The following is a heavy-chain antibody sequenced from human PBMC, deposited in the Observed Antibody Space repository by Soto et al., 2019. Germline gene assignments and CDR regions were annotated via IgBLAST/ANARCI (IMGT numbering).Heavy chain of an antibody. CDR1: GGTFSSYA. D-gene: IGHD2-15*01. J-gene: IGHJ4*02. Sequence: QVQLVQSGAEVKKPGSSVKVSCKASGGTFSSYAISWVRQAPGQGLEWMGGIIPIFGTANYAQKFQGRVTITADESTSTADMELSSLRSEDTAVYYCARDLTEYCSGGSCYSTYPVYFDYWGQGTLVTVSS. CDR3: ARDLTEYCSGGSCYSTYPVYFDY. CDR2: IIPIFGTA. V-gene: IGHV1-69*01.